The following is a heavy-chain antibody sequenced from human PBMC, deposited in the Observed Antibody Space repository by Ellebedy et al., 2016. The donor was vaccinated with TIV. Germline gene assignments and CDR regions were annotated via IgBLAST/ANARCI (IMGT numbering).Heavy chain of an antibody. CDR2: ISYTGTP. CDR1: GDSISSPCLF. D-gene: IGHD1-26*01. J-gene: IGHJ6*02. Sequence: SETLSLTXTVSGDSISSPCLFWTWVRQHPEKGLEWIGYISYTGTPYSDPSLNSRVSLSLDTSRNQFSLRLSYVTAADTAVYYCARLRCSGSCSRGGGFDVWGQGTAVTVSS. CDR3: ARLRCSGSCSRGGGFDV. V-gene: IGHV4-31*03.